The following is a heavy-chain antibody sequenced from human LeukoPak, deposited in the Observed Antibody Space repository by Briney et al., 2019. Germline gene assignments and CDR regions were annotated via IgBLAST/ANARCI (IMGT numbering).Heavy chain of an antibody. CDR2: IIPIFGTA. CDR3: ARERTTYYYDSSGYPGEG. D-gene: IGHD3-22*01. V-gene: IGHV1-69*05. Sequence: SVKVSCKASGGTFSSYTISWVRQAPGQGLEWMGRIIPIFGTANYAQKFQGRVTITTDESTSTAYMELSSLRSEDTAVYYCARERTTYYYDSSGYPGEGWGQGTLVTVSS. CDR1: GGTFSSYT. J-gene: IGHJ4*02.